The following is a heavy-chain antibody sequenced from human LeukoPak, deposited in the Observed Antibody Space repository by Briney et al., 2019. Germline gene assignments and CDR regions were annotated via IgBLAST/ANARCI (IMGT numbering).Heavy chain of an antibody. CDR3: ATVSFGIFDY. CDR1: GFAFSSCW. V-gene: IGHV3-7*03. Sequence: RSLRLSCAASGFAFSSCWMNWVRQAPGKGLEGLAKIKEDGSEKNYVDSVKGRFTISRENAENSLYLQMTSLRAEDTAVYYCATVSFGIFDYWGQGTLVTVSS. CDR2: IKEDGSEK. D-gene: IGHD3-10*01. J-gene: IGHJ4*02.